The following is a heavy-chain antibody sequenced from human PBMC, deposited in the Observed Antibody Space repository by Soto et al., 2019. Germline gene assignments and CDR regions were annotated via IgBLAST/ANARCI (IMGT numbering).Heavy chain of an antibody. CDR2: IYYSGST. CDR1: GGSISSGGYY. Sequence: SETLSLTCTVSGGSISSGGYYWSWIRQHPGKGLEWIGYIYYSGSTYYNPSLKSRVTISVDTSKNQFSLKLSSVTAADTAVYYCARSYDFWRNNWFDPWGQGTLVTVSS. J-gene: IGHJ5*02. V-gene: IGHV4-31*03. D-gene: IGHD3-3*01. CDR3: ARSYDFWRNNWFDP.